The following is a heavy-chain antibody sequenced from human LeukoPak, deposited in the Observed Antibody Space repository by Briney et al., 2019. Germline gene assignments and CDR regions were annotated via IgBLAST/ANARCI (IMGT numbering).Heavy chain of an antibody. D-gene: IGHD5-18*01. Sequence: SETLSLTCTVSGGSISSYYWSWIRQPPGKGLEWIGYIYYSGSTNYNPSLKSRVTISVDTSKNQFSLKLSSVTAADTAVYYGVRHGADTAMVAGWDQPFDYWGQGTLSPS. CDR3: VRHGADTAMVAGWDQPFDY. V-gene: IGHV4-59*08. CDR1: GGSISSYY. CDR2: IYYSGST. J-gene: IGHJ4*02.